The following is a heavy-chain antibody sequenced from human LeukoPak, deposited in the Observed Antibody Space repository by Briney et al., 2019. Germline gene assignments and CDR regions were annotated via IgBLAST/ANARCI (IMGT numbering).Heavy chain of an antibody. J-gene: IGHJ6*02. Sequence: GGSLRLSCAASGFTFSSYSMNWVRQAPGKGLEWASSISSSSSYIYYADSVKGRFTISRDNAKNSLYLQMNSLRAEDTAVYYCARGRGYSGYDYGMDVWGQGTTVTVSS. CDR3: ARGRGYSGYDYGMDV. V-gene: IGHV3-21*01. CDR2: ISSSSSYI. D-gene: IGHD5-12*01. CDR1: GFTFSSYS.